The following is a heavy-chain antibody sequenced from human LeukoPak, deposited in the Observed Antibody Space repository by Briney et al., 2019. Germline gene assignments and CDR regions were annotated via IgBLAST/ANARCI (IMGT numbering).Heavy chain of an antibody. J-gene: IGHJ4*02. Sequence: ASVKVSCKASGYTFTSYYMHWVRQAPGQGLEWMGIINPSDGSTTYTQKFQGRVTLTRDTSTSTVYMELSSLRSEDTAVHYCVREALVVGAPHFDYWGQGTLVTVSS. CDR3: VREALVVGAPHFDY. CDR2: INPSDGST. CDR1: GYTFTSYY. D-gene: IGHD1-26*01. V-gene: IGHV1-46*01.